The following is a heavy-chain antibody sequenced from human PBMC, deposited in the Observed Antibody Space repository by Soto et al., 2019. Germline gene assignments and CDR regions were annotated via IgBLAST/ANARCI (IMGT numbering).Heavy chain of an antibody. Sequence: EVQLLESGGGLVQPGGSLRLSCAASGFTFSTYAMSWVRQAPGKGLDWVSGISGSGGSTYYADSVKGRFTISRDNSNNTLYLQMNSLRAEDTAVYYCAKDHLPLGDYRGAWGQGTLVTVSS. CDR3: AKDHLPLGDYRGA. CDR2: ISGSGGST. V-gene: IGHV3-23*01. J-gene: IGHJ4*02. D-gene: IGHD4-17*01. CDR1: GFTFSTYA.